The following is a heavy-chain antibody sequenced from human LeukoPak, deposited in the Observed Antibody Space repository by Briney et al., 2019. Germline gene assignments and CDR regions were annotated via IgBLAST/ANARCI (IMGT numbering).Heavy chain of an antibody. CDR1: GYRFTSHW. Sequence: GESLKISCKGSGYRFTSHWIGWVRQMPGKGLEWMGIIHPGDSNTRYSPSFQGQVTISADESISTAYLQWSSLKASDTAMYYCARRGSFDYWGQGTLVTVSS. J-gene: IGHJ4*02. D-gene: IGHD3-10*01. CDR2: IHPGDSNT. V-gene: IGHV5-51*01. CDR3: ARRGSFDY.